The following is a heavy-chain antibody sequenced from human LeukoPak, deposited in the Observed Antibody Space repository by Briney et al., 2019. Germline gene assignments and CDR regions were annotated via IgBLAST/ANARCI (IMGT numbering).Heavy chain of an antibody. J-gene: IGHJ4*02. D-gene: IGHD2-2*02. CDR1: GFTFSRYW. V-gene: IGHV3-43*01. CDR2: INWDGGST. Sequence: GGSLRLSCAASGFTFSRYWMSWVRQAPGKGLEWVSLINWDGGSTYYADSVKGRFAISRDNNKNSLYLQMTSLRTEDTALYYCTKGSNTWPSLFDYWGQGTLVTVSS. CDR3: TKGSNTWPSLFDY.